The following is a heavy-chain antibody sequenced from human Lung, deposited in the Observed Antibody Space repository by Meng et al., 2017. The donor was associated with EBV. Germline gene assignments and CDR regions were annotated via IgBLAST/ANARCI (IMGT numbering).Heavy chain of an antibody. Sequence: QGDLHVSGPGAGMPPGTLSLTCAVSGGSISSSNWWSWVRQTPGKGLEWIGEIYHSGSTNYNPSLKSRITISVDESKNQFSLRLKSVTAADTAVYYCANRREVRPYYFDSWGQGTLVTVSS. CDR2: IYHSGST. D-gene: IGHD1-26*01. V-gene: IGHV4-4*03. CDR3: ANRREVRPYYFDS. CDR1: GGSISSSNW. J-gene: IGHJ4*02.